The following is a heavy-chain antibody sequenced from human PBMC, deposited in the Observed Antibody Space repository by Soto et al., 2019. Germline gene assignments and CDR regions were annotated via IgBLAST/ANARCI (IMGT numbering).Heavy chain of an antibody. V-gene: IGHV3-53*01. J-gene: IGHJ4*02. CDR3: ALRRVAYADF. CDR1: EFTVTNNE. D-gene: IGHD2-2*01. CDR2: LYSGGNT. Sequence: RRLSCAASEFTVTNNEMSWVRQAPGKGLEWVSILYSGGNTYYADSVEGRFTISRDGSKNTLYLHMNSLRAEDTAVYYCALRRVAYADFWGQGTRVTVSS.